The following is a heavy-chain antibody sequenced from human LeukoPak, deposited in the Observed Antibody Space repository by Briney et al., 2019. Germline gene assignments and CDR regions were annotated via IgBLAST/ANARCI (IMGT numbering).Heavy chain of an antibody. CDR3: ARLYDSSGYYYPFDY. D-gene: IGHD3-22*01. Sequence: GPLRLSCAVSGFTFSTYSMNWIRQPPGKGLEWIGYIYYSGSTNYNPSLKSRVTISVDTSKNHFSLKLSSVTAADTAVYYCARLYDSSGYYYPFDYWGQGTLVTVSS. V-gene: IGHV4-59*08. CDR2: IYYSGST. CDR1: GFTFSTYS. J-gene: IGHJ4*02.